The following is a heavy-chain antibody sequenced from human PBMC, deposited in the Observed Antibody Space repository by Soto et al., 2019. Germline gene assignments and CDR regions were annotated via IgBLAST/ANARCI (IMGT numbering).Heavy chain of an antibody. J-gene: IGHJ4*02. D-gene: IGHD6-25*01. Sequence: EVHLLESGGGWLHPGGTLRLPWAPSELTFKGYAMSGVTKVPGKGLEWVSAISGGGGTTYYADSVKGRFTSSRDNSKNTLYLQRNSLRAEDTAVYYCAKFLVETGGSSGWPWYFDCWGQGALVTVSS. CDR3: AKFLVETGGSSGWPWYFDC. CDR1: ELTFKGYA. CDR2: ISGGGGTT. V-gene: IGHV3-23*01.